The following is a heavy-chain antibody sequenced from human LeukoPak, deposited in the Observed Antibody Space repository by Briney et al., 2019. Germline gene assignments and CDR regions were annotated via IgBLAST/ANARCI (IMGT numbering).Heavy chain of an antibody. Sequence: PGGSLRLSCAASGFAFSSYDMHWVRQATGKDLEWVSAIGTAGDTYYPGSVKGRFTISRENAKNSLYLQMNSLRAGDTAVYYCARANYDILTGYYHFDYWGQGTLVTVSS. CDR3: ARANYDILTGYYHFDY. V-gene: IGHV3-13*01. CDR1: GFAFSSYD. CDR2: IGTAGDT. J-gene: IGHJ4*02. D-gene: IGHD3-9*01.